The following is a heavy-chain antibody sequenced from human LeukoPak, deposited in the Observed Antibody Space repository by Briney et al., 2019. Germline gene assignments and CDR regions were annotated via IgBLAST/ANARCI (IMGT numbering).Heavy chain of an antibody. CDR1: GFTFSSSW. V-gene: IGHV3-7*01. J-gene: IGHJ4*02. CDR3: AGGGWYPDY. D-gene: IGHD6-19*01. Sequence: QAGGSLRLSCVASGFTFSSSWMSWVRQPPGKGLEWVAYIKQDGSEQHYVDSVKGRFTISRDNAKNSLYLQMNSLRVEDTAVFYCAGGGWYPDYWGLGTLVTVSS. CDR2: IKQDGSEQ.